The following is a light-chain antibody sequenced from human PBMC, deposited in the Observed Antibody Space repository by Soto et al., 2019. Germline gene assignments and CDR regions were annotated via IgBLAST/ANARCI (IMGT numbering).Light chain of an antibody. J-gene: IGLJ1*01. Sequence: QSVLTHPASVSGSPGQSMTISCTGTSSNVCGYNYVSWSQQHPGKAPKLMIYEVSNRPSGVSNRFSGSKSGNTPSLTISGLQAEDEADYYCSSYATTTTYVFGRGPKVTV. CDR1: SSNVCGYNY. V-gene: IGLV2-14*01. CDR2: EVS. CDR3: SSYATTTTYV.